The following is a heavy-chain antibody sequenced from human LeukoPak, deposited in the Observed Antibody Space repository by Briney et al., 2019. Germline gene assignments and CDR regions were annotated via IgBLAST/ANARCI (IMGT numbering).Heavy chain of an antibody. V-gene: IGHV3-74*01. CDR2: INTDGSST. Sequence: GGSLRLSCAASGFTFSGSWMHWVRQAPGKGLVWVSRINTDGSSTIYADSVKGRFTISRDNAKNTLYLQMNSLRADDTAVYYCAKDWAVAGKGLFDYWGQGTLVTVSS. CDR3: AKDWAVAGKGLFDY. CDR1: GFTFSGSW. J-gene: IGHJ4*02. D-gene: IGHD6-19*01.